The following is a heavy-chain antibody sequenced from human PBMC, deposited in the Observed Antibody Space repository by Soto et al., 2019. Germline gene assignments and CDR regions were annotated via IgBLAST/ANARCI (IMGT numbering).Heavy chain of an antibody. D-gene: IGHD3-16*01. V-gene: IGHV4-30-4*01. CDR1: GGSISSGDSY. CDR2: IYHSGSR. J-gene: IGHJ6*02. CDR3: AREGAASHSYYYGTDV. Sequence: QVQLQESGPGLVKPSQTLSLTCTVSGGSISSGDSYWSWIRQSPGKVLEWIGYIYHSGSRYYNPSLASRVTISVDTSKNQFSLKLNSVTAADTAVYYCAREGAASHSYYYGTDVWGQGTTVTVSS.